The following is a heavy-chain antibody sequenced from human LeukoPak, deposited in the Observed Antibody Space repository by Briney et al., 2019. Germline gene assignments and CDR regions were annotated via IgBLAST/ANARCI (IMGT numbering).Heavy chain of an antibody. V-gene: IGHV7-4-1*02. D-gene: IGHD3-22*01. CDR2: INTNTGNP. CDR3: AREGGQSRYYYDSSGYYGY. CDR1: GYTFTSYA. J-gene: IGHJ4*02. Sequence: GASVKVSCEASGYTFTSYAMNWVRQAPGQGLEWMGWINTNTGNPTYAQGFTGRFVFSLDTSVSTAYLQISSLKAEDTAVYYCAREGGQSRYYYDSSGYYGYYGQGTLVTVSS.